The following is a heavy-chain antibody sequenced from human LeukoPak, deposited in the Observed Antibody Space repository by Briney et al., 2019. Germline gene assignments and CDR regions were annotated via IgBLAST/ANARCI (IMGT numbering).Heavy chain of an antibody. CDR3: ARCIVGATLDY. J-gene: IGHJ4*02. CDR2: IKQDGSEK. Sequence: GGSLRLSCAASGFTFSNFAMSWVRQAPGKGLEWVANIKQDGSEKYYVDSVKGRFTISRDNAKNSLYLQMNSLRAEDTAVYYCARCIVGATLDYWGQGTLVTVSS. CDR1: GFTFSNFA. V-gene: IGHV3-7*03. D-gene: IGHD1-26*01.